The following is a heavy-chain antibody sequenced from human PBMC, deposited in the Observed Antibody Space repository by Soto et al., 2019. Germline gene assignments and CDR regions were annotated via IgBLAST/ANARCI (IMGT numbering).Heavy chain of an antibody. CDR2: IYYSGST. D-gene: IGHD2-8*01. V-gene: IGHV4-31*03. CDR1: GGSISSGGYY. CDR3: ARELGDIVLMEPGRGAQPYGMDV. J-gene: IGHJ6*02. Sequence: QVQLQESGPGLVKPSQTLSLTCTVSGGSISSGGYYWSWIRQHPGKGLEWIGYIYYSGSTYYNPSLKSRVTIPVDTSKNQFSLKLSSVTAADTAVYYCARELGDIVLMEPGRGAQPYGMDVWGQGTTVTVSS.